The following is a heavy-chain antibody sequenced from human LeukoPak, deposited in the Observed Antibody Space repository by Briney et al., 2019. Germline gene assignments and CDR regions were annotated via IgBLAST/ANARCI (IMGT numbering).Heavy chain of an antibody. D-gene: IGHD6-19*01. V-gene: IGHV3-33*06. CDR1: GFTFSSYG. Sequence: GGSLRLSCAASGFTFSSYGMHWVRQAPGKGLEWVAVIWYDGSNKYYADSVKGRFTISRDNSKNTLYLQMNSLRAEDTAVYYCAKDKGREWLAFFDYWGQGTLVTVSS. CDR3: AKDKGREWLAFFDY. J-gene: IGHJ4*02. CDR2: IWYDGSNK.